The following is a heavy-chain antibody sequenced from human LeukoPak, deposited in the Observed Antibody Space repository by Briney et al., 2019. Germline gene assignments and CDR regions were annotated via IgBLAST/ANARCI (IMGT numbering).Heavy chain of an antibody. J-gene: IGHJ4*02. D-gene: IGHD6-13*01. CDR3: ARHPCSSRWAYFFDY. Sequence: GASLKISCKGSGYSFTSYWIGWVRQMRGKGLEWMGIIYPGDSATSARPSFQGQATISDATSITTAYLQWSRLKASGTAMYYCARHPCSSRWAYFFDYWGQGTLVTVSS. CDR2: IYPGDSAT. V-gene: IGHV5-51*01. CDR1: GYSFTSYW.